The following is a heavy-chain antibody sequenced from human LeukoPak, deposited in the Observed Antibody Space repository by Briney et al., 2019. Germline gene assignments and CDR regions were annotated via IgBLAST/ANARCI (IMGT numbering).Heavy chain of an antibody. V-gene: IGHV3-21*01. Sequence: GSLRLSCSASGFTFRYFSMDWGRPASGEGLEWVSSISSSSSYIYYADSVKGRFTISRDNAKNSLYLQMNSLRAEDTAVYYCASAAALDYWGQGTLVTVSS. J-gene: IGHJ4*02. CDR3: ASAAALDY. CDR1: GFTFRYFS. D-gene: IGHD6-13*01. CDR2: ISSSSSYI.